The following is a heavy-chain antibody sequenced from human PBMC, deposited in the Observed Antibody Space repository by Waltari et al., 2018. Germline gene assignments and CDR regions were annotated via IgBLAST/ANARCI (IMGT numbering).Heavy chain of an antibody. CDR1: GFDFSNSD. CDR3: TGGHHDY. V-gene: IGHV3-48*01. CDR2: ISGRTGVK. J-gene: IGHJ4*02. Sequence: ELQLVESGGGLVQPGGSLRLSCAASGFDFSNSDMNWVRQAPGKGLEWISYISGRTGVKYHADSVKGRFTISRDIAKNSVQLQMNSLRAEDTALYYCTGGHHDYWGQGTLVTVSS.